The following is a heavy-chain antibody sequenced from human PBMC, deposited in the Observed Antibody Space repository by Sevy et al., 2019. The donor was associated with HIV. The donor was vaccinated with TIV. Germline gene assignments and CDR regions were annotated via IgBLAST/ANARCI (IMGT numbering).Heavy chain of an antibody. Sequence: ASVKVSCKASGGTFTTSGISWVRQVPGQGLEWMGGIIPILGTTNYAQRFQYRVTITADESTKTAYMELSSLRSEDTAVYCCARGGGNGGYYLDHWGQATSVTVSS. D-gene: IGHD3-16*01. CDR3: ARGGGNGGYYLDH. CDR2: IIPILGTT. CDR1: GGTFTTSG. J-gene: IGHJ4*02. V-gene: IGHV1-69*13.